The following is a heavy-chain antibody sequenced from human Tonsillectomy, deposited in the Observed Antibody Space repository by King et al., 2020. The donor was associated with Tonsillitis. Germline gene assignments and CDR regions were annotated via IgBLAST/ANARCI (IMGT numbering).Heavy chain of an antibody. Sequence: VQLQQWGAGLLKPSETLSLTCAVFGGSFSGYYWSWIRQPPGKGLEWIGEINHSGSPNYNPSLKSRVTISVDTSKNQLSLNLTSVTAADTAVYYCARVFVGGYSYGFRSWYFDLWGRGTLVTVSS. CDR2: INHSGSP. CDR3: ARVFVGGYSYGFRSWYFDL. V-gene: IGHV4-34*01. J-gene: IGHJ2*01. CDR1: GGSFSGYY. D-gene: IGHD5-18*01.